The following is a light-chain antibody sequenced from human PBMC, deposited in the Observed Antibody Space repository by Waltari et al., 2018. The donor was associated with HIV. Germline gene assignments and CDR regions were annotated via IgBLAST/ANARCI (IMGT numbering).Light chain of an antibody. J-gene: IGLJ2*01. CDR2: GNT. CDR3: QSYDSSLSGLL. V-gene: IGLV1-40*01. Sequence: QSVLTQPPSVSGAPGQRVTISCTGSSSNIGACFDVHWYQQLPGTAPKLLLYGNTNRPSGVPDRFSGSKSGTSASLAITGLQAEDEADYYCQSYDSSLSGLLFGGGTKLTVL. CDR1: SSNIGACFD.